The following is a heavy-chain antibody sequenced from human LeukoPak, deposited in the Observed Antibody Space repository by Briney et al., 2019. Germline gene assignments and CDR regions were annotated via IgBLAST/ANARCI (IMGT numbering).Heavy chain of an antibody. CDR3: ARQPPYYYGMDV. J-gene: IGHJ6*02. Sequence: SETLSLTCTVSGGSISSNYWSWFWQPAGKGLEWIGRIYTSGSTNYNPSLKSRVSMSLDTSKNQFSLKLNSVTAADTAVYYCARQPPYYYGMDVWGRGTTVTVFS. CDR1: GGSISSNY. CDR2: IYTSGST. V-gene: IGHV4-4*07.